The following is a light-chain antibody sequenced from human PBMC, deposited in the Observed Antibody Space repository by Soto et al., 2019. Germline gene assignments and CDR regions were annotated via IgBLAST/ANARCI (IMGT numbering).Light chain of an antibody. Sequence: DIVLTKSPATLSLSPGESLTLSCRASQCLXNHYLAWYTQKPGQAPRLLIYGASNRATGIPDRFSGSGSGTDFTITISRLEPEDFAVYYCQQYGSSGTFGQGTKVDIK. J-gene: IGKJ1*01. CDR3: QQYGSSGT. CDR2: GAS. CDR1: QCLXNHY. V-gene: IGKV3-20*01.